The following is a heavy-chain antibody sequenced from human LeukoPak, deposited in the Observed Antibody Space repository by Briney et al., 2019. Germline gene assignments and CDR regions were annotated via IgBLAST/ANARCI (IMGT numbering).Heavy chain of an antibody. CDR1: GGSFSGYY. Sequence: KSSETLSLTCAVYGGSFSGYYWSWIRQPPGKGLEWIGEINHSGSTNYNPSLKSRVTISVDTSKNQFSLKLSSVTAADTAVYYCAADRTGLAFDIWGQGTMVTVSS. CDR2: INHSGST. D-gene: IGHD3-22*01. CDR3: AADRTGLAFDI. V-gene: IGHV4-34*01. J-gene: IGHJ3*02.